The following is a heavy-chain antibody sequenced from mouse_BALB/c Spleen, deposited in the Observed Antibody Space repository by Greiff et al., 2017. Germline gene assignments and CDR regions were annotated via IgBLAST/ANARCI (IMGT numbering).Heavy chain of an antibody. J-gene: IGHJ3*01. D-gene: IGHD2-3*01. Sequence: EVMLVESGGGLVQPGGSLRLSCATSGFTFTDYYMSWVRQPPGKALEWLGFIRNKANGYTTEYSASVKGRFTISRDNSQSILYLQMNTLRAEDSATYYCARAYDASFAYWGQGTLVTVSA. V-gene: IGHV7-3*02. CDR1: GFTFTDYY. CDR2: IRNKANGYTT. CDR3: ARAYDASFAY.